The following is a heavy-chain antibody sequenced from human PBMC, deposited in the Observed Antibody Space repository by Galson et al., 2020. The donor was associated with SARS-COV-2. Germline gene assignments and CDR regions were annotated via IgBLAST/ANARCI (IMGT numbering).Heavy chain of an antibody. CDR1: GGSISSSNW. V-gene: IGHV4-4*02. D-gene: IGHD3-10*01. Sequence: LTCAVSGGSISSSNWWSWVRQPPGKGLEWIGEIYHSGSTNYNPSLKSRVTISVDKSKNQFSLKLSSVTAADTAVYYCARDIGSTYYGNYYYYYMDVWGKGTTVTVSS. CDR2: IYHSGST. CDR3: ARDIGSTYYGNYYYYYMDV. J-gene: IGHJ6*03.